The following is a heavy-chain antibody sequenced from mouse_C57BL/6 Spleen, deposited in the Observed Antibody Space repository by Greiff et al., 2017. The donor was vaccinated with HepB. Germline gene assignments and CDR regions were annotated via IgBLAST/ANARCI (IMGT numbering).Heavy chain of an antibody. V-gene: IGHV1-82*01. Sequence: QVQLQQSGPELVKPGASVKISCKASGYAFSSSWMNWVKQRPGKGLEWIGRIYPGDGDTNYNGKFKGKATLTADKSSSTAYMQLSSLTSEDSAVYFCARFYYDYEDAMDYWGQGTSVTVSS. J-gene: IGHJ4*01. CDR2: IYPGDGDT. CDR3: ARFYYDYEDAMDY. D-gene: IGHD2-4*01. CDR1: GYAFSSSW.